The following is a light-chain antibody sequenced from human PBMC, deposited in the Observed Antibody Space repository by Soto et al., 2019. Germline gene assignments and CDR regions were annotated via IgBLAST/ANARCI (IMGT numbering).Light chain of an antibody. V-gene: IGKV3-20*01. CDR2: GAS. Sequence: EIVWTQSPGTLSLSPGETTTLSCRASQSVSSSYLAWYQQKTGQPPRLLIYGASSRAAGIPDRFSGRGSGTYFTLTITRLEPEDFAVYYCQQCGSSPPTFGQGTKVDIK. CDR1: QSVSSSY. J-gene: IGKJ1*01. CDR3: QQCGSSPPT.